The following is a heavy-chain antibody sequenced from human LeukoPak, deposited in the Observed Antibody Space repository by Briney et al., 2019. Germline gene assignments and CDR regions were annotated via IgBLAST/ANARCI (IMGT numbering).Heavy chain of an antibody. CDR1: GGSISSYY. CDR2: IYYSGST. D-gene: IGHD6-13*01. V-gene: IGHV4-59*12. Sequence: PSETLSLTCTVSGGSISSYYWSWIRQPPGKGLEWIGYIYYSGSTNYNPSLKSRVTISVDTSKNQFSLKLSSVTAADTAVYYCARELDSSSWFDPWGQGTLVTVSS. CDR3: ARELDSSSWFDP. J-gene: IGHJ5*02.